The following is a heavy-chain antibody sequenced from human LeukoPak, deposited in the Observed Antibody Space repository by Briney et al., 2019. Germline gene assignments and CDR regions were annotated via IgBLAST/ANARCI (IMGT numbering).Heavy chain of an antibody. D-gene: IGHD3-22*01. CDR1: GGSFSGYY. J-gene: IGHJ4*02. Sequence: SETLSLTCAVYGGSFSGYYWSWIRQPPGKGLEWIGEINHSGSTNYNPSLKSRVTISVDTSKNQFSLKLSSVTAADTAVYYCARDPYYYDNSGYPLGGRYWGQGTLVAVSS. CDR3: ARDPYYYDNSGYPLGGRY. CDR2: INHSGST. V-gene: IGHV4-34*01.